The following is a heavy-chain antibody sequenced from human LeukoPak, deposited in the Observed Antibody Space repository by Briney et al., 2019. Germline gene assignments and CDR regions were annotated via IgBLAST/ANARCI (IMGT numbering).Heavy chain of an antibody. D-gene: IGHD3-22*01. CDR3: ARVWEYTLYYVGSGETFDI. CDR2: IYTSGNT. CDR1: GDSISSDNYF. V-gene: IGHV4-61*02. Sequence: PSETLSLTCTVSGDSISSDNYFWSWIRQPAGKGLEWIGRIYTSGNTNYNPSLKSRVTMSVDTSKNQFSLRLSSVTAADTAVYHCARVWEYTLYYVGSGETFDIWGQGTMVTVSS. J-gene: IGHJ3*02.